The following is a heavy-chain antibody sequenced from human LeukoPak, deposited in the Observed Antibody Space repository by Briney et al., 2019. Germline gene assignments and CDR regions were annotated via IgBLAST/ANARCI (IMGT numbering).Heavy chain of an antibody. Sequence: GGSLRLSCAASGFTFSDYYMSWIRQAPGKGLEWVSYISSSGSTIYYADSVKGRFTISRDNAKNTLYLQMNSLRTEDTAVYYCAKVGSSGWYHYFDYWGQGTLVTVSS. V-gene: IGHV3-11*04. CDR2: ISSSGSTI. CDR3: AKVGSSGWYHYFDY. D-gene: IGHD6-19*01. CDR1: GFTFSDYY. J-gene: IGHJ4*02.